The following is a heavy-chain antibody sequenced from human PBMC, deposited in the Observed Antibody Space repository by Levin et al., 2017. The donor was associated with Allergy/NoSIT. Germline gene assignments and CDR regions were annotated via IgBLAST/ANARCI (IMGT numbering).Heavy chain of an antibody. CDR2: ISSTTTYI. Sequence: PGESLKISCAASGFSFSSYSMNWVRQTPGKGLEWVSSISSTTTYIYYADSVKGRFTISRDNAKNSLYLQMNTLRAEDTAVYYCARGDASSWYYYFDYWGQGTLVTVSS. CDR1: GFSFSSYS. J-gene: IGHJ4*02. D-gene: IGHD6-13*01. V-gene: IGHV3-21*01. CDR3: ARGDASSWYYYFDY.